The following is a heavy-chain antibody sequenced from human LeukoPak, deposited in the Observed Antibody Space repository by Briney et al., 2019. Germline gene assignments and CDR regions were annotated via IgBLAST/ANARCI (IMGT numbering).Heavy chain of an antibody. D-gene: IGHD3-22*01. CDR3: ARIPFSYYYDNNRPGYAFDI. V-gene: IGHV4-34*01. J-gene: IGHJ3*02. Sequence: SETLSLTCAVYGGSFSGDYGSWVRQPPGKGLEWIGEINHSGSTNYNPSLKSRVTISVDTSKNQFSLKLGSVTAADTAVYYCARIPFSYYYDNNRPGYAFDIWGQGTMVTVSS. CDR2: INHSGST. CDR1: GGSFSGDY.